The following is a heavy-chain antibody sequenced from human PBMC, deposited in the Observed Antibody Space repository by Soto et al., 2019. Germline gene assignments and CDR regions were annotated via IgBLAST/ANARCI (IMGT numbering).Heavy chain of an antibody. J-gene: IGHJ4*02. CDR1: GFTFSTYG. V-gene: IGHV3-30*03. CDR2: ISYDGSNK. Sequence: QVHLVESGGGVVQPGRSLRLSCAASGFTFSTYGRHWVRQAPGKGLEWVAVISYDGSNKYYADSVKGRFTISRDNSKNTLYLQMNSLRAEDTALYYCFCSTQEFDFWGQGTLVIVSS. D-gene: IGHD2-2*01. CDR3: FCSTQEFDF.